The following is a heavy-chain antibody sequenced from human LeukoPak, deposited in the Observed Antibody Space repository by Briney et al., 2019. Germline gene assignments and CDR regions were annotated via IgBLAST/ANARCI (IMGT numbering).Heavy chain of an antibody. CDR1: GFTFGDYA. CDR3: SRLYNGYFDY. Sequence: PGRSLRLSCTASGFTFGDYAMSWVRQAPEEGLEWVGLIRSKAYGGTTEYDASVKGRFTVSRDDSKSIAYLQMNSLKPEDTAVYYCSRLYNGYFDYWGQGTLVTVSS. CDR2: IRSKAYGGTT. D-gene: IGHD3-10*01. J-gene: IGHJ4*02. V-gene: IGHV3-49*04.